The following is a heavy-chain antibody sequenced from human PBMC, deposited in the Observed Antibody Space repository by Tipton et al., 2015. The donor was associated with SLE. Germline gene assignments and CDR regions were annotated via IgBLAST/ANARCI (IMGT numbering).Heavy chain of an antibody. V-gene: IGHV4-59*12. CDR3: ARDKPGVFGVVTPFDY. J-gene: IGHJ4*02. D-gene: IGHD3-3*01. CDR1: GGSISSYY. Sequence: LRLSCTVSGGSISSYYWSWIRQPPGKGLEWIGYIYYSGSTNYNPSLKSRVTISVDTSKNQFSLKLSSVTAADTAVYYCARDKPGVFGVVTPFDYWGQGTLVTVSS. CDR2: IYYSGST.